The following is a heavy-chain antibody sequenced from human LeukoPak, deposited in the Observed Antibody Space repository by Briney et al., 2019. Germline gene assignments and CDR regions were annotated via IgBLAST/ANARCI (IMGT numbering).Heavy chain of an antibody. V-gene: IGHV3-7*03. CDR1: GFTFSSYW. Sequence: GGSLRLSCAASGFTFSSYWMSWVRQAPGKGLEWVANIKQDGSEKYYVDSVKGRFTISRDNAKNSLYLQMNSLRAEDTAVYYCARCRLLPYYYYYGMDVWGQGTTVTVSS. D-gene: IGHD1-26*01. CDR3: ARCRLLPYYYYYGMDV. J-gene: IGHJ6*02. CDR2: IKQDGSEK.